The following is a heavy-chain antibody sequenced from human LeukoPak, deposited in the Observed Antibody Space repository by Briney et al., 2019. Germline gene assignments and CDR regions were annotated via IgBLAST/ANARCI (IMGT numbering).Heavy chain of an antibody. D-gene: IGHD3-10*01. V-gene: IGHV3-73*01. CDR2: IRSTANGYAT. J-gene: IGHJ4*02. CDR3: TGNYYGSGSYADFDY. Sequence: GGSLRLSCAASGFTFSGSALHWVRQASGKGLEWVGRIRSTANGYATAYAASVKGRFTISRDDSKNTAYLQMDSLKTEDTAVCYCTGNYYGSGSYADFDYWGQGTLVTVSS. CDR1: GFTFSGSA.